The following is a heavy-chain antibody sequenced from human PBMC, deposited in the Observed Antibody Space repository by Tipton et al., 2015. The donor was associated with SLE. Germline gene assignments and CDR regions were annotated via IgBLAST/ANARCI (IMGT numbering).Heavy chain of an antibody. CDR3: AREGSSWGGKFDN. V-gene: IGHV3-21*01. CDR2: ISISGAYI. Sequence: SLRLSCVASEFRVSGYNMDWVRQAPGKGLEWVAMISISGAYISYTDSVKGRFTISKDDAKNSLYLQMNSLRAEDTAVYYCAREGSSWGGKFDNWGQGTLVTVSS. CDR1: EFRVSGYN. D-gene: IGHD6-13*01. J-gene: IGHJ4*02.